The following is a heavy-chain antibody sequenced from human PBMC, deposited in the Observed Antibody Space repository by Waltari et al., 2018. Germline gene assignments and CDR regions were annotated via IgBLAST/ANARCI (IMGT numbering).Heavy chain of an antibody. CDR3: ARKGGRGYTYGPFYYDS. CDR1: GSRFSDYC. V-gene: IGHV3-74*01. Sequence: EVQLVEAGGEMVQPGGSLRLSCAAAGSRFSDYCLHWLRQVPGKGLVWVSRINSDGSSISYSDSVKGRFTISRDNSKNMLYLQLNSLRAEDTAVYYCARKGGRGYTYGPFYYDSWGQGTLVTVSS. D-gene: IGHD5-18*01. CDR2: INSDGSSI. J-gene: IGHJ4*02.